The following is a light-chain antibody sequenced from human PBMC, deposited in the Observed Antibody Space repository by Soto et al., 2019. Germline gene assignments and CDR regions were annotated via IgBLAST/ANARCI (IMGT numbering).Light chain of an antibody. V-gene: IGKV3-20*01. Sequence: EIVLTQSPGTLSLSPGERATLSCRASQSVNNYYLAWFQQKPGQAPRLLIYGTSTRPPGIPDRFSGSGSGTDFSLTISRLEPQDFAVYYSQHYGRSPPWTFGQGTKVEIK. J-gene: IGKJ1*01. CDR1: QSVNNYY. CDR2: GTS. CDR3: QHYGRSPPWT.